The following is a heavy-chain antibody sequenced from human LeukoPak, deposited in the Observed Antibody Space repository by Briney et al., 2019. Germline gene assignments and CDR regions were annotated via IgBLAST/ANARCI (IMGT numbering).Heavy chain of an antibody. J-gene: IGHJ4*02. D-gene: IGHD3-22*01. CDR3: ARSTYYYDSSGYYFAWYYFDY. CDR1: GYSISSGYY. CDR2: IYPTGST. Sequence: SETLSLTCTVSGYSISSGYYWGWIRQPPGKGLEWIGNIYPTGSTYYNPSLKSRVTISVDTSKNQFSLKLSSVTAADTAVYYCARSTYYYDSSGYYFAWYYFDYWGQGTLVTVSS. V-gene: IGHV4-38-2*02.